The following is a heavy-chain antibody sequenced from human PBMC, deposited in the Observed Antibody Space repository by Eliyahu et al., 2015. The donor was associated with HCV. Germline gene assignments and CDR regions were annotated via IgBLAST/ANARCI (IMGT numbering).Heavy chain of an antibody. CDR3: AKGKAAAALATFGLDV. D-gene: IGHD6-13*01. CDR1: GFTXXXXA. CDR2: ISWDSRSI. V-gene: IGHV3-9*01. Sequence: EGQVVESGGGLVQPGRSLRLSCVAXGFTXXXXAMHWVRQAPGKGLEWVSGISWDSRSIGYVDSVKGRFTISRDNAENAVYLQMNSLRDDDTALYYCAKGKAAAALATFGLDVWGKGTTVIVSS. J-gene: IGHJ6*04.